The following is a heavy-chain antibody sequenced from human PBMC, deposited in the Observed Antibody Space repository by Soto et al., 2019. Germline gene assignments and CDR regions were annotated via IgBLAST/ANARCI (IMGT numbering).Heavy chain of an antibody. CDR1: GGSINTATHS. Sequence: QLQLQESGSGLVKPSQTLSLTCAVSGGSINTATHSWSWIRQPPGKGLEWIGYIYHSESTYYNPSVKSGVTISTDKSNNPFSLRLSSVAAADTAVYYCARGGGVTTTGDDYWGQGILVTVSS. J-gene: IGHJ4*02. D-gene: IGHD4-4*01. CDR3: ARGGGVTTTGDDY. CDR2: IYHSEST. V-gene: IGHV4-30-2*01.